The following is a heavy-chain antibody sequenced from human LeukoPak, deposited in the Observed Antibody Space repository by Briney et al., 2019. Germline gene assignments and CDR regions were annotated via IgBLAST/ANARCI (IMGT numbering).Heavy chain of an antibody. CDR3: ARDGEGSYSVFDY. J-gene: IGHJ4*02. CDR2: ISSSGSTI. Sequence: PGGSLRLSCAGSGFTFSDYYMSWMHQAPGKGLEWVSYISSSGSTIYYADSVKGRFTISRDNAKNSLYLQMNSLRAEDTAVYYCARDGEGSYSVFDYWGQGTLVTVSS. D-gene: IGHD1-26*01. V-gene: IGHV3-11*04. CDR1: GFTFSDYY.